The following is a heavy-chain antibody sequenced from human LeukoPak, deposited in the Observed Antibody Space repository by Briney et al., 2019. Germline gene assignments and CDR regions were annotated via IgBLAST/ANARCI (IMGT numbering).Heavy chain of an antibody. V-gene: IGHV1-2*02. CDR3: ARGGSSSVDY. D-gene: IGHD6-6*01. Sequence: GASVKVSCKASGYTFTSYDINWVRQATGQGLEWMGWINPNSGGTNYAQKFQGRVTMTRDTSISTAYMELSRLRSDDTAVYYCARGGSSSVDYWGQGTLVTVSS. CDR2: INPNSGGT. J-gene: IGHJ4*02. CDR1: GYTFTSYD.